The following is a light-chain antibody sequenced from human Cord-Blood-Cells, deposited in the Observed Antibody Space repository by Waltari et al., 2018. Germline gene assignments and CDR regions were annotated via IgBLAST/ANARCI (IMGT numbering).Light chain of an antibody. CDR2: EVS. V-gene: IGLV2-23*02. CDR1: SSDVGSYNL. J-gene: IGLJ1*01. CDR3: CSYAGSSTYV. Sequence: QSALTQPASVSGSPGQSITISCTGTSSDVGSYNLVSWYQQHPGKAPKLMIYEVSKGPSGVSNRFSGSKSVNPAALTISGRQAEDEADYYCCSYAGSSTYVFGTGTKVTVL.